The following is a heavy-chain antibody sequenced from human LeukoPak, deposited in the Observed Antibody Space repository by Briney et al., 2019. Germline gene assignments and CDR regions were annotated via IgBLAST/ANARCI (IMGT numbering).Heavy chain of an antibody. CDR1: GGSINNDNYY. J-gene: IGHJ4*02. D-gene: IGHD3-22*01. CDR2: IYYSGNSGNT. CDR3: ARLRDTGGYYFYYYFDS. V-gene: IGHV4-39*01. Sequence: PSESLSLTCTVSGGSINNDNYYWGWIRQSPGKGLEWIGNIYYSGNSGNTCYNPSLKSRVTISVDTAKNQFSLNLSSVTAADTALYYCARLRDTGGYYFYYYFDSWGLGTLVSVSS.